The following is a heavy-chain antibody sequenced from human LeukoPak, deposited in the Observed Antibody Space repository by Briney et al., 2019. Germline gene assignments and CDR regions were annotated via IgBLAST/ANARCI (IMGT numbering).Heavy chain of an antibody. CDR2: IYTSVST. J-gene: IGHJ4*02. CDR3: ARAPPGGGYDFDY. D-gene: IGHD4-23*01. V-gene: IGHV4-61*02. CDR1: GGSISSGSYY. Sequence: SETLSLTCTVSGGSISSGSYYWSWIRQPAGKGLEWIGRIYTSVSTNYNPSLKSRVTMSVDTSKNQFSLKLSSVTAADTAVYYCARAPPGGGYDFDYWGQGTLVTVSS.